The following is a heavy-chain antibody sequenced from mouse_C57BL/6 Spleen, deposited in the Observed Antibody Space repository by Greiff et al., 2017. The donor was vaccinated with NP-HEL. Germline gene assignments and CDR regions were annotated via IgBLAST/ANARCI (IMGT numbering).Heavy chain of an antibody. CDR1: GYTFTSYW. CDR2: IDPSDSYT. CDR3: ARRDYHYFDY. D-gene: IGHD1-1*02. V-gene: IGHV1-69*01. J-gene: IGHJ2*01. Sequence: VKLQQPGAELVMPGASVKLSCKASGYTFTSYWMHWVKQRPGQGLEWIGEIDPSDSYTNYNQKFKGKSTLTVDKSSSTAYMQLSSLTSEDSAVYYCARRDYHYFDYWGKGTTLTVSS.